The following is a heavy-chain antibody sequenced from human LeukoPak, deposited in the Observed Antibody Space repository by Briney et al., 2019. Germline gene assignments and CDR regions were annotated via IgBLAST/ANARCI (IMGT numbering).Heavy chain of an antibody. J-gene: IGHJ4*02. Sequence: PSETLSLTCTVSGGSISSYYWSWIRQPQGKGLEWIGYIYYSGSTNYNPSLKSRVTISVDTSKNQFSLKLSSVTAADTAVYYCARGVEYSSSSGLGYWGQGTLVTVSS. D-gene: IGHD6-6*01. CDR1: GGSISSYY. V-gene: IGHV4-59*01. CDR3: ARGVEYSSSSGLGY. CDR2: IYYSGST.